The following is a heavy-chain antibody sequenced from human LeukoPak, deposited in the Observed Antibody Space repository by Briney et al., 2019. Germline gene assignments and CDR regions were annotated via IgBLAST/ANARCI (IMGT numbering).Heavy chain of an antibody. CDR2: IKEDGSQK. V-gene: IGHV3-7*03. CDR1: GFTFSSYW. D-gene: IGHD3-10*01. Sequence: GGSLRLSCAASGFTFSSYWMHWVRRAPGKGLEWVANIKEDGSQKYLVDSVKGRFTITRDNAKNSLYLQMNSLRAEDTAVYYCARESRRITMVRGLDMDVWGKGTTVTVSS. J-gene: IGHJ6*04. CDR3: ARESRRITMVRGLDMDV.